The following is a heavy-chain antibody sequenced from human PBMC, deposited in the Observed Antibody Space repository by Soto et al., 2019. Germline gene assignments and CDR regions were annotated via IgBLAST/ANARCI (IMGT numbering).Heavy chain of an antibody. J-gene: IGHJ5*02. V-gene: IGHV3-15*01. CDR1: GFTFSNAW. CDR3: TTILRDKGEDSYYYGSGSYYNKP. D-gene: IGHD3-10*01. Sequence: PGGSLRLSCAASGFTFSNAWMSWVRQAPGKGLEWVGRIKRKTDGGTTDYAAPVKGRFTISRDDSKNTLYLQMNSLKTEDTAVYYCTTILRDKGEDSYYYGSGSYYNKPWGQGTLVTVSS. CDR2: IKRKTDGGTT.